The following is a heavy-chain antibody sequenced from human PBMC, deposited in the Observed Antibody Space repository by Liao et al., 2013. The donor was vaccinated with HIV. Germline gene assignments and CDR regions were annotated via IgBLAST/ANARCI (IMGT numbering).Heavy chain of an antibody. V-gene: IGHV4-30-4*01. Sequence: QVRLQESGPGLVKPSQTLSLFYTVSGGSVNIGDFHLSPGGSELNACAIFSGTIYFKSSLRSPMAISGDTSKNHFSLKLSSVTAADTAVYYCARDCSSTSCYTGAFDYWGQGTLVTVSS. CDR1: GGSVNIGD. CDR3: ARDCSSTSCYTGAFDY. J-gene: IGHJ4*02. CDR2: AIFSGTI. D-gene: IGHD2-2*02.